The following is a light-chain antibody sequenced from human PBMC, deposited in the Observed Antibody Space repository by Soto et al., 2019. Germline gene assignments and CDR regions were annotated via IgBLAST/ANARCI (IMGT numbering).Light chain of an antibody. CDR1: QSVSSN. V-gene: IGKV3-15*01. CDR2: GAS. J-gene: IGKJ5*01. Sequence: EIVMSQSPATLSVSPGERATLSCRASQSVSSNLACYQQKPRQAPRLLIYGASTRATGIPARFSGSRSGTEFTLTISSLQSEDFAVYYCQQYNNWPPITFGQGTRLEIK. CDR3: QQYNNWPPIT.